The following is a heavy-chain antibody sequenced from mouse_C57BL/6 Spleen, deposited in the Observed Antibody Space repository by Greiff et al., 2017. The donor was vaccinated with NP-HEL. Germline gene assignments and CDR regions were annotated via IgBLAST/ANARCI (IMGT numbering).Heavy chain of an antibody. CDR2: IRNKANGYTT. Sequence: EVQGVESGGGLVQPGGSLSLSCAASGFTFTDYYMSWVRQPPGKALEWLGFIRNKANGYTTEYSASVKGRFTISRDNSQSILYLQMNALRAEDSATYYCASYLLWRAMDYWGQGTSVTVSS. CDR1: GFTFTDYY. D-gene: IGHD2-1*01. J-gene: IGHJ4*01. V-gene: IGHV7-3*01. CDR3: ASYLLWRAMDY.